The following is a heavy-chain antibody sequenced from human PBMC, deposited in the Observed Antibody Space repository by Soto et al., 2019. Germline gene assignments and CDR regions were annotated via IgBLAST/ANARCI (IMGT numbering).Heavy chain of an antibody. J-gene: IGHJ3*02. CDR1: GFTFSSYS. Sequence: GGSLRLSCAASGFTFSSYSMNWVRQAPGKGLEWVSSISSSSSYIYYADSVKGRFTISRDNAKNSLYLQMNSLRAEDTAVYYCARLVGAHSVGAFDIWGQGTMVTVSS. V-gene: IGHV3-21*01. CDR3: ARLVGAHSVGAFDI. CDR2: ISSSSSYI. D-gene: IGHD1-26*01.